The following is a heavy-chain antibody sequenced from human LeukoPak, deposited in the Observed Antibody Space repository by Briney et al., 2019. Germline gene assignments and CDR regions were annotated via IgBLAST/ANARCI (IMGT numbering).Heavy chain of an antibody. CDR3: ARLGAMYYYDSSGYPYYFDY. V-gene: IGHV1-8*03. Sequence: GASVKVSCKASGYTFTSYGISWVRQATGQGLEWMGWMNPKSGNTGYAQKFQGRVTITTDESTSTAYMELSSLRSEDTAVYYCARLGAMYYYDSSGYPYYFDYWGQGTLVTVSS. CDR2: MNPKSGNT. D-gene: IGHD3-22*01. J-gene: IGHJ4*02. CDR1: GYTFTSYG.